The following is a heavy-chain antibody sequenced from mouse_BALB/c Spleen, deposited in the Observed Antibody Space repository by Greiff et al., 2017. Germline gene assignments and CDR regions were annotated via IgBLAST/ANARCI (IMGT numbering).Heavy chain of an antibody. J-gene: IGHJ4*01. CDR3: ARGREGYAMDY. V-gene: IGHV1-69*01. Sequence: QVQLKQPGAELVMPGASVKMSCKASGYTFTDYWMHWVKQRPGQGLEWIGAIDTSDSYTSYNQKFKGKATLTVDESSSTAYMQLSSLTSEDSAVYYCARGREGYAMDYWGQGTSVTVSS. CDR2: IDTSDSYT. CDR1: GYTFTDYW.